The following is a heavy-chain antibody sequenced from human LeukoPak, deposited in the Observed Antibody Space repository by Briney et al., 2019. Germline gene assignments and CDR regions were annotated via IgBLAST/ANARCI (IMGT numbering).Heavy chain of an antibody. V-gene: IGHV4-59*12. CDR2: IYYSGST. CDR1: GGSISSYY. CDR3: AREEIAATGYNWFDL. J-gene: IGHJ5*02. Sequence: PSETLSLTCTVSGGSISSYYWIWIRQPPGKGLEWIGYIYYSGSTNYNPSLKSRVTMSVDTSKNQFSLKLSSVTAADTAVYYCAREEIAATGYNWFDLWGQGTLVTVSS. D-gene: IGHD6-13*01.